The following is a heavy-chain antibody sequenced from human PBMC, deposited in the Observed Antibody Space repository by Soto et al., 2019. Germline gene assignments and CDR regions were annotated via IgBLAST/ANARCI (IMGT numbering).Heavy chain of an antibody. CDR1: GFTFSSYA. Sequence: GGSLRLSCAASGFTFSSYAMSWVRQAPGKGLEWVSAISGSGGSTYYADSVKGRFTISRDNSKNTLYLQMNSLRAEDTAVYYCAKWDSSGWYVRGYYCYGMDVWGQGTTVTVSS. CDR3: AKWDSSGWYVRGYYCYGMDV. CDR2: ISGSGGST. D-gene: IGHD6-19*01. V-gene: IGHV3-23*01. J-gene: IGHJ6*02.